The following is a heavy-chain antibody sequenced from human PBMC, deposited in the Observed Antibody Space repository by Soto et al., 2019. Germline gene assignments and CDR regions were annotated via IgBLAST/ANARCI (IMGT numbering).Heavy chain of an antibody. Sequence: SETLSLTCGVYGGSFRNYYWIWVRQPPGKGLEWIGEVNHSGEATYNPSLQSRITISLDTSNNQFSLKMTSVTAADTAMYFCTREERFQRSWFDPWGQGPQGTVS. CDR1: GGSFRNYY. D-gene: IGHD3-10*01. CDR3: TREERFQRSWFDP. CDR2: VNHSGEA. J-gene: IGHJ5*02. V-gene: IGHV4-34*01.